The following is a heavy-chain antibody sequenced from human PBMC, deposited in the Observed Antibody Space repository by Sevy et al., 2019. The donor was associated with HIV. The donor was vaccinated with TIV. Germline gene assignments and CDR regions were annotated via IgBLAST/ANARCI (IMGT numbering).Heavy chain of an antibody. CDR2: ISKDGTNK. CDR3: AKEGYYYDSQSADGFDP. J-gene: IGHJ5*02. Sequence: GGSLRLSCSASGFNISPYALHWVRQTPGKGLQWLAVISKDGTNKDYADFVKGRFSLSRDNSTNTLYLQMSNLRPEDTAVYYCAKEGYYYDSQSADGFDPWGQGTLVTVSS. V-gene: IGHV3-30*04. CDR1: GFNISPYA. D-gene: IGHD3-22*01.